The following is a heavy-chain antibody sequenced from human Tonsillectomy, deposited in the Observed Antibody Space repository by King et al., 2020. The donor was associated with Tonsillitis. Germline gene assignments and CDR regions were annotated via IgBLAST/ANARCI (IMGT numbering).Heavy chain of an antibody. CDR1: GGSISSGGYS. D-gene: IGHD5-18*01. CDR2: IFHSGRT. J-gene: IGHJ4*02. Sequence: QLQESGSGLVKPSQTLSLTCAVSGGSISSGGYSWSWIRQPPGKGLEWIGYIFHSGRTYFNPSLKSRVTISVDRSKNQFSLRLSSVTAADTAVYYCARVDTSMDYGYYFDYWGQGTLVTVSS. V-gene: IGHV4-30-2*01. CDR3: ARVDTSMDYGYYFDY.